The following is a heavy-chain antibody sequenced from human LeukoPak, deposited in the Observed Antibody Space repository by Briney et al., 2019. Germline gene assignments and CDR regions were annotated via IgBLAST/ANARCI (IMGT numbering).Heavy chain of an antibody. CDR2: IRGIDGST. CDR3: AKDSVRGNSGCGNDGFDI. Sequence: PGGSLRLSCAASGFTFRIYAMNWVRQAPGKGLEWVSSIRGIDGSTYYADSVKGRFTISRDNSKSTVYLQMNSLRAEDTAVYHCAKDSVRGNSGCGNDGFDIWGQGTMVTVSS. J-gene: IGHJ3*02. D-gene: IGHD5-12*01. CDR1: GFTFRIYA. V-gene: IGHV3-23*01.